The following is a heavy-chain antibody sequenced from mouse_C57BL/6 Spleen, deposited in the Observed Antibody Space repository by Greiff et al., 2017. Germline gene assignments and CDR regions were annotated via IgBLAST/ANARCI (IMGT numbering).Heavy chain of an antibody. Sequence: EVQLQESGPELVKPGASVKIPCKASGYTFTDYNMDWVKQSHGKSLEWIGDINPNNGGTIYNQKFKGKATLTVDKSSSTAYMELRSLTSEDTAVYYCARRGTTVVRYFDVWGTGTTVTVSS. D-gene: IGHD1-1*01. CDR3: ARRGTTVVRYFDV. V-gene: IGHV1-18*01. J-gene: IGHJ1*03. CDR2: INPNNGGT. CDR1: GYTFTDYN.